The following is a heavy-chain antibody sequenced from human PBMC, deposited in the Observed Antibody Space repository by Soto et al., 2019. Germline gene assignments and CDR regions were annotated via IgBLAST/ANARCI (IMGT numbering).Heavy chain of an antibody. D-gene: IGHD3-22*01. V-gene: IGHV5-51*01. CDR2: INPADSDT. CDR3: ARPDSSGWYDC. CDR1: VYIFTNHW. J-gene: IGHJ5*01. Sequence: GESLKISCRCSVYIFTNHWIAWVRQMPGKGLEWMAIINPADSDTRYSPSFQGQVTVSVDKSTTTAYLQWSSLRASDTAMYYCARPDSSGWYDCWGQGTLVTVSS.